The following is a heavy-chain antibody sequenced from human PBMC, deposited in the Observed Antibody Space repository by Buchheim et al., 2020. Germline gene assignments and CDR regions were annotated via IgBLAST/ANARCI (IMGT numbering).Heavy chain of an antibody. J-gene: IGHJ6*02. Sequence: QVQLVQSGAEVKKPGSSVKVSCKASGGTFSSYAISWVRQAPGQGLEWMGRIIPILGIANYAQQFQGRVTITADKSTSTSYMELSSLRSEDTAVYYCARDFSAMDNSYYYYGMDVWGQGTT. V-gene: IGHV1-69*04. CDR1: GGTFSSYA. CDR3: ARDFSAMDNSYYYYGMDV. CDR2: IIPILGIA. D-gene: IGHD5-18*01.